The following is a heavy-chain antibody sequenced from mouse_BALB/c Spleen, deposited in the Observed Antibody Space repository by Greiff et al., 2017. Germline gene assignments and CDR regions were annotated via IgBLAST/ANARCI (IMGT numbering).Heavy chain of an antibody. D-gene: IGHD1-1*01. CDR2: ISTGGSYT. J-gene: IGHJ1*01. CDR3: TRDRGPGDYGSSYWYFDV. CDR1: GFTFSSYT. Sequence: DVMLVESGGGLVKPGGSLKLSCAASGFTFSSYTMSWVRQTPEKRLEWVATISTGGSYTYYPDSVKGRFTISRDNAKNTLYLQMSSLKSEDTAMYYCTRDRGPGDYGSSYWYFDVWGAGTTVTVSS. V-gene: IGHV5-6-4*01.